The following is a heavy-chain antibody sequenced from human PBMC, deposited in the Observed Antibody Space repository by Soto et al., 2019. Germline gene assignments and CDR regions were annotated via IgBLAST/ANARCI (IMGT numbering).Heavy chain of an antibody. CDR1: GFTFSSYW. V-gene: IGHV3-7*04. D-gene: IGHD6-13*01. Sequence: EVQLVDSGGGLVQPGGSLRLSCEASGFTFSSYWMSWVRQAPDKGPEFVAKIKEDGSVINYVDSVKGRFTISRDNVKKSVYLHMNSLRGEDTAIYYCARDPGSSAFDLWGQGTVVTVSS. CDR3: ARDPGSSAFDL. J-gene: IGHJ3*01. CDR2: IKEDGSVI.